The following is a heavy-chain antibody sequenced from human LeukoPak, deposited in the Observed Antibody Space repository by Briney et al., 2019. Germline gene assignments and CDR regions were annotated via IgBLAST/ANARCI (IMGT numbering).Heavy chain of an antibody. V-gene: IGHV3-21*01. CDR2: ISSSSSYI. Sequence: PGGSLRLSCAASGFTFSSYSMNWVRQAPGKGLEWVSSISSSSSYIYYADSVKGRFTISRDNAKNSLYLQMNSLRAEDTAVYYCARDFSLPYYYDSSGYSDDAFDIWGQGTMVTVSS. CDR3: ARDFSLPYYYDSSGYSDDAFDI. J-gene: IGHJ3*02. D-gene: IGHD3-22*01. CDR1: GFTFSSYS.